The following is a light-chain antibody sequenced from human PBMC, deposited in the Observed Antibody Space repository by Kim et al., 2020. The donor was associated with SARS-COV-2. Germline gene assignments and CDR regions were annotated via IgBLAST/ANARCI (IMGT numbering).Light chain of an antibody. J-gene: IGLJ3*02. V-gene: IGLV3-19*01. Sequence: SSELTQDPAVSGALGQTVRITCQGDSLRSYYASWYQQKPGQAPVLVTSGKNTRPSGLPDRFSGTSSGTTASLTIPEAPPAYEAVYYCYSRDSTGEHCVFG. CDR2: GKN. CDR1: SLRSYY. CDR3: YSRDSTGEHCV.